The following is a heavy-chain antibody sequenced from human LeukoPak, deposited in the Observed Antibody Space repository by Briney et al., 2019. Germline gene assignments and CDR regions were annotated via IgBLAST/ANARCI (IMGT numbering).Heavy chain of an antibody. CDR1: GFTFSSYA. V-gene: IGHV3-23*01. CDR3: AREPSSGYYVDY. D-gene: IGHD3-22*01. CDR2: ISGSGGST. Sequence: GGSLRLSCAASGFTFSSYAMSWVRQAPGKGLEWVSAISGSGGSTYYADSVKGRFTISRDNAKNTLYLQMNSLRAEDTAVYYCAREPSSGYYVDYWGQGTLVTVSS. J-gene: IGHJ4*02.